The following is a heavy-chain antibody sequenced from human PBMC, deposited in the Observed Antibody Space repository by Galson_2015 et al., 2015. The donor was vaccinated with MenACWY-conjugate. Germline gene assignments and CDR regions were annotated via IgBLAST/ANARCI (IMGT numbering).Heavy chain of an antibody. D-gene: IGHD2-2*03. J-gene: IGHJ4*02. CDR3: RSGNGFIHDY. CDR2: ITGSGRRT. Sequence: SLRLSCAASAFTIETYAVGWVRQAPGKGLEWVSSITGSGRRTFYTDSVQGRFTISRDNSKNTAYLQMNSLRGEDTALYYCRSGNGFIHDYWGQGILVTVSS. V-gene: IGHV3-23*01. CDR1: AFTIETYA.